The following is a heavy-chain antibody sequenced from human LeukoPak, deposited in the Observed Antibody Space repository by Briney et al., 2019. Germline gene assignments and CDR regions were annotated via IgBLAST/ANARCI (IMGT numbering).Heavy chain of an antibody. CDR3: ARVTDGGYYFDF. D-gene: IGHD2-21*02. CDR1: GFTFSDSS. Sequence: PGGSLKLSCAASGFTFSDSSIHWVRQASGKGLEWIGLMEKELNGYATAYAASVRGRFTISRDDSQNTAYLQMDSLKTEDTAVYYCARVTDGGYYFDFWGQGTLVTVSS. V-gene: IGHV3-73*01. CDR2: MEKELNGYAT. J-gene: IGHJ4*02.